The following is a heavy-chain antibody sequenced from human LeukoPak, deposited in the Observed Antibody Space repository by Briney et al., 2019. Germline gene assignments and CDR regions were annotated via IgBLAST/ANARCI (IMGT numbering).Heavy chain of an antibody. CDR2: ISGSGGST. Sequence: GGSLRLSCAASGFTFSSYWMHWVRQAPGKGLEWVSAISGSGGSTYYADSVKGRFTISRDNSKNTLYLQMNSLRAEDTAVYYCAKDRVVRGPYYFDYWGQGTLVTVSS. V-gene: IGHV3-23*01. CDR3: AKDRVVRGPYYFDY. CDR1: GFTFSSYW. J-gene: IGHJ4*02. D-gene: IGHD3-10*01.